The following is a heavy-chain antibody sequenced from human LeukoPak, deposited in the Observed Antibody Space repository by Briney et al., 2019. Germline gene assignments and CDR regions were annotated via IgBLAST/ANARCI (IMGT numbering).Heavy chain of an antibody. CDR1: GFTFSSYD. Sequence: GGSLRLSCAASGFTFSSYDMHWVRQATGKGLEWVSAIGTAGDTYYPGSVKGRFTISRDNSKNTLYLQMNSLRAEDTAVYYCAARLQGGYYYYMDVWGKGTTVTVSS. CDR2: IGTAGDT. V-gene: IGHV3-13*01. J-gene: IGHJ6*03. D-gene: IGHD5-24*01. CDR3: AARLQGGYYYYMDV.